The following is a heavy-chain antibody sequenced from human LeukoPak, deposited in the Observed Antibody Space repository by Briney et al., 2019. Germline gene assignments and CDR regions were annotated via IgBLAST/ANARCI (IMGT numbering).Heavy chain of an antibody. CDR3: TRGDNFDY. J-gene: IGHJ4*02. CDR1: GFTFDDYA. Sequence: PGGSLRLSCAASGFTFDDYAMHWVRQAPGKGLVWVSRIKGDGSITSYADSVKGRFTISRDNAKNTLYLQMNSLRADDTAVYYCTRGDNFDYWGQGTLVTVSS. D-gene: IGHD3-16*01. CDR2: IKGDGSIT. V-gene: IGHV3-74*01.